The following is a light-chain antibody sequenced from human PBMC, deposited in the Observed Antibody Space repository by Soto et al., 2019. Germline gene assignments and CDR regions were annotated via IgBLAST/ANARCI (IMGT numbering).Light chain of an antibody. J-gene: IGLJ2*01. CDR3: SSYTPGSVPQVV. CDR1: SSDVGGYNY. V-gene: IGLV2-14*01. CDR2: DVS. Sequence: QPVLTQPASVSGSPGQSITISCTGTSSDVGGYNYVSWYQQHPGKAPKLMIYDVSNRPSGVSNRFSGSKSGNTASLTISGLQAEDEADYYCSSYTPGSVPQVVFGGGTKLTVL.